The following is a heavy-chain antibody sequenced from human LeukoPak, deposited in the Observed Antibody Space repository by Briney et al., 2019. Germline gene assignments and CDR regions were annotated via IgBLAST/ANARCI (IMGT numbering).Heavy chain of an antibody. CDR1: VFTFCLYG. V-gene: IGHV3-23*01. J-gene: IGHJ4*02. D-gene: IGHD1-7*01. CDR2: ISINGGTA. Sequence: GGSLRLSCAPSVFTFCLYGMRGVRHAPGKGLECVSDISINGGTANYADSVKDRFTITRNNSNNTLFLQMNILRADDTAVYFYSKERDGGTNAWAKGFDYWGQGTLVTVSS. CDR3: SKERDGGTNAWAKGFDY.